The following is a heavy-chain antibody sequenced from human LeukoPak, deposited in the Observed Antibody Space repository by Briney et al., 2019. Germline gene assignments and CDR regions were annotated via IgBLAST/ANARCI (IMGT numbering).Heavy chain of an antibody. J-gene: IGHJ4*02. CDR3: ARHRGMRGGGYYFDY. CDR2: IYYSGST. V-gene: IGHV4-39*01. CDR1: GGSLSSSSYY. Sequence: SETLSLTCTVSGGSLSSSSYYWGWIRQPPGKGLEWIGSIYYSGSTYYNPSLKSRVTISVDTSKNQFSLKLSSVTAADTAVYYCARHRGMRGGGYYFDYWGQGTLVTVSS. D-gene: IGHD3-16*01.